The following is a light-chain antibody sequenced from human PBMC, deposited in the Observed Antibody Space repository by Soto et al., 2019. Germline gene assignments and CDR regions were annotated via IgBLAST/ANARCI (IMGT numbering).Light chain of an antibody. Sequence: DIQLTLSSSFLSASVGDRVTITCRASQAISSYLAWFQQRPGKAPKVLIYAASTLQSGVPSRFSGSASGTEFTLTISSLQPEDFATYFCQQLNSYPWTFGQGTKVEIK. V-gene: IGKV1-9*01. CDR3: QQLNSYPWT. CDR2: AAS. J-gene: IGKJ1*01. CDR1: QAISSY.